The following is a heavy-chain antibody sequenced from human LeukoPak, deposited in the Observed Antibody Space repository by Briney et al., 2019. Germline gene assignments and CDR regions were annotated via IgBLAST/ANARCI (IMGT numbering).Heavy chain of an antibody. CDR2: IKTDGSNT. V-gene: IGHV3-74*01. Sequence: GGSLGLSCAASGFTFSSYWMHWVRQAPGKGLVWVSRIKTDGSNTNYADSVKGRFTISRDNSKSTLYLQMNSLRAEDTAVYYCAKRLHYGSGSYFSAENDAFDIWGQGTMVTVSS. J-gene: IGHJ3*02. CDR1: GFTFSSYW. D-gene: IGHD3-10*01. CDR3: AKRLHYGSGSYFSAENDAFDI.